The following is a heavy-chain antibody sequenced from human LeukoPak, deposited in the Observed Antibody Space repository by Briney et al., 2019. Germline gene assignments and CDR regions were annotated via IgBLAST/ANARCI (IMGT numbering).Heavy chain of an antibody. J-gene: IGHJ6*03. Sequence: SETLSLTCAVSGVSISSSNWWSWVRQPPRKGLEWVGEIYHSGSTNYNPSLKSRVTVSVDTSKNQFSLKLSSLTAADTAVYYCARYPGSAECLNYYYMDVWGKGNTVTGSS. CDR1: GVSISSSNW. CDR3: ARYPGSAECLNYYYMDV. V-gene: IGHV4-4*02. CDR2: IYHSGST. D-gene: IGHD2-15*01.